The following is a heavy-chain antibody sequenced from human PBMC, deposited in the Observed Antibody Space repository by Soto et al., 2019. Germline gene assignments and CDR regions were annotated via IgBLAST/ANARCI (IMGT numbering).Heavy chain of an antibody. V-gene: IGHV4-31*03. CDR2: IYYSGST. D-gene: IGHD6-19*01. CDR3: ARAGAVAGTGVDAFDM. J-gene: IGHJ3*02. Sequence: SETLSLTCTVSGGSISSGGYYWSWIRQHPGKGLEWIGYIYYSGSTYYNPSLKSRVTISVDTSKNQFSLKLSSVTAADTAVYYCARAGAVAGTGVDAFDMWGQGTMVTVSS. CDR1: GGSISSGGYY.